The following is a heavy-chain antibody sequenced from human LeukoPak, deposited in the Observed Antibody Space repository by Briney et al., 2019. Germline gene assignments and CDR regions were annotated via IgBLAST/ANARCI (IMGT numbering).Heavy chain of an antibody. Sequence: PGGSLRLSCAASGFTFSNYGMHWVRQAPGKGLEWVSFIRYDGKNRYYADSVKGRFTISRDNAKNSLFLQMDSLRAEDTAVYYCARLGYCTGGSCYSLDYWGQGTLVTVSS. CDR1: GFTFSNYG. J-gene: IGHJ4*02. V-gene: IGHV3-30*02. CDR3: ARLGYCTGGSCYSLDY. D-gene: IGHD2-15*01. CDR2: IRYDGKNR.